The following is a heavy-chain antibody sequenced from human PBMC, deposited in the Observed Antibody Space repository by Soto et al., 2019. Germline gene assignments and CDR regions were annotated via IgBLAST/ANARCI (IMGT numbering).Heavy chain of an antibody. CDR3: VGALTYEVPYYYYGMDV. Sequence: PGGSLRLSCAASGFSFSTYLMSWVRQAPGKGLEWVANINQGGNEKFYVDSVKGRFTISRDNDKKSLYLQMDSLRVEDTAVYYCVGALTYEVPYYYYGMDVWGQGTTVTVSS. D-gene: IGHD3-16*01. CDR2: INQGGNEK. CDR1: GFSFSTYL. J-gene: IGHJ6*02. V-gene: IGHV3-7*01.